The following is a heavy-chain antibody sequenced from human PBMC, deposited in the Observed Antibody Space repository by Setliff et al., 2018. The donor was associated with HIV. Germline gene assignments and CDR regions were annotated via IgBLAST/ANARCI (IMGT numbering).Heavy chain of an antibody. J-gene: IGHJ4*02. D-gene: IGHD7-27*01. CDR1: GFTFTDYT. CDR3: ARQGNWEFDY. Sequence: PGGSLRLSCAASGFTFTDYTMNWVRQAPGKGLEWVSSITSGSTYVNYADSVKGRFSISRDNSKNSLYLQMTSLRAEDTALYYCARQGNWEFDYWGQGTLVTVSS. V-gene: IGHV3-21*01. CDR2: ITSGSTYV.